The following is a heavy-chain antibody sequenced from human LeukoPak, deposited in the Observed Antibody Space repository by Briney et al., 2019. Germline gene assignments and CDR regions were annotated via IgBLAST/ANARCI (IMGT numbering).Heavy chain of an antibody. V-gene: IGHV1-8*01. CDR3: ARACCQDYDFWSGYYTGISYYYYYYMDV. Sequence: ASVKVSCKASGYTFTSYDINWVRQATGQGLEWMGWMNPNSGNTDYAQKFQGRVIMTRNTSISTAYMELSSLRSEDTAVYYCARACCQDYDFWSGYYTGISYYYYYYMDVWGKGTTVTVSS. CDR2: MNPNSGNT. CDR1: GYTFTSYD. J-gene: IGHJ6*03. D-gene: IGHD3-3*01.